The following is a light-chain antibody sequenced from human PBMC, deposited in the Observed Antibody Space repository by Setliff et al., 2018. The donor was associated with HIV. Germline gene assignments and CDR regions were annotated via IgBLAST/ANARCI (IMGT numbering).Light chain of an antibody. V-gene: IGLV2-14*03. Sequence: SALTQPASVSGSPGQSITISCTGTRSDVGGYDYVSWYQHHPGKAPKLIIYNVNKRPSGVSNRLSGSKSGNTASLTISGLQAEDEADYYCTSYTTSSSPYVFGTGTKVT. CDR3: TSYTTSSSPYV. CDR2: NVN. J-gene: IGLJ1*01. CDR1: RSDVGGYDY.